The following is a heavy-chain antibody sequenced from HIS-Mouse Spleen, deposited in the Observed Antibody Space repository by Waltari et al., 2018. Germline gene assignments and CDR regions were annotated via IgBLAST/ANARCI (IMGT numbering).Heavy chain of an antibody. V-gene: IGHV4-34*01. D-gene: IGHD2-21*02. CDR2: INHSGTT. Sequence: QVQLQQWGAGLLKPSETLSLTCAVYGGSFSGYYWRWIRQAPGKGLEWIGEINHSGTTNYNPSLKSRVTISVDPAKNQFSLKLSSVTAADTAVYYCARGQHIVVVTPGAFDIWGQGTMVTVSS. CDR1: GGSFSGYY. CDR3: ARGQHIVVVTPGAFDI. J-gene: IGHJ3*02.